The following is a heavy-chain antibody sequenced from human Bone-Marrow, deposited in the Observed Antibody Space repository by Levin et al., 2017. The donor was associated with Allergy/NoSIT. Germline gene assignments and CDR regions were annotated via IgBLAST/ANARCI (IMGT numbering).Heavy chain of an antibody. CDR1: GFTVYNHY. CDR2: IYSGGQT. V-gene: IGHV3-53*01. J-gene: IGHJ4*02. D-gene: IGHD3-16*01. CDR3: TTSPGLAV. Sequence: GESLKISCAASGFTVYNHYMTWVRQAPGKGPEWVSVIYSGGQTFYADSVKGRFTISRDGSKNTLYLQMNSLRGEDTAMYYCTTSPGLAVWDPGTLVTVSS.